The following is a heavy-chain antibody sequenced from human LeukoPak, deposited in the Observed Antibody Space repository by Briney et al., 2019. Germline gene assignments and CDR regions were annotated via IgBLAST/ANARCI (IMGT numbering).Heavy chain of an antibody. CDR1: GGSISSFY. J-gene: IGHJ5*02. D-gene: IGHD2-2*01. Sequence: SGTLSLTCTVSGGSISSFYWSWIRQPPGKGLEWIGYIYYSGSTNYNPSLKSRVTISVDTSKNQFSLKLSSVTAADTAVYYCARGRRCSSTSCSIWFDPWGQGTLVTVSS. CDR2: IYYSGST. CDR3: ARGRRCSSTSCSIWFDP. V-gene: IGHV4-59*12.